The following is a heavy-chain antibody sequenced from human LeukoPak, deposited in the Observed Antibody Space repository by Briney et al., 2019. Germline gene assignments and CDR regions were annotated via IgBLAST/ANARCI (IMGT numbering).Heavy chain of an antibody. V-gene: IGHV1-46*01. CDR3: ARDLENYGSGSYPDY. CDR2: INPSGGST. D-gene: IGHD3-10*01. J-gene: IGHJ4*02. CDR1: GYTFISYY. Sequence: ASVKVSCKASGYTFISYYMHWVRQAPGQGLEWMGIINPSGGSTSYAQKFQGRVTMTRDTSTSTVYMELSSLRSEDTAVYYCARDLENYGSGSYPDYWGQGTLVTVSS.